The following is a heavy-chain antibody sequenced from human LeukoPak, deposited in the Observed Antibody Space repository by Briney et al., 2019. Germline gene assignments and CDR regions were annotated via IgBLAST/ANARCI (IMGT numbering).Heavy chain of an antibody. V-gene: IGHV4-59*01. Sequence: SGTLSLTCTVSGGSISSYYWNWIRQPPGKGLEWIGYIYDSGSTNYNPSLQRRVTISVDTSKNQFSLKLNSVTAADTAVYYCARGASAYYYAMDVWGQGTTVTV. CDR1: GGSISSYY. CDR3: ARGASAYYYAMDV. CDR2: IYDSGST. J-gene: IGHJ6*02.